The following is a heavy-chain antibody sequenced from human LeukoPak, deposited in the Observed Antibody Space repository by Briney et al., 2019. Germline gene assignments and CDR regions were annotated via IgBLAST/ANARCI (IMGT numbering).Heavy chain of an antibody. Sequence: GRSLRLSCAASGFTFSSYAMHWVRQAPGKGLEWVAVISYDGSNKYYADSVKGRFTISRDNSKNTLYLQMNSLRAEDTAVYYCARVGSDSSGWYVYYWGQGTLVTVSS. D-gene: IGHD6-19*01. CDR1: GFTFSSYA. J-gene: IGHJ4*02. CDR2: ISYDGSNK. V-gene: IGHV3-30-3*01. CDR3: ARVGSDSSGWYVYY.